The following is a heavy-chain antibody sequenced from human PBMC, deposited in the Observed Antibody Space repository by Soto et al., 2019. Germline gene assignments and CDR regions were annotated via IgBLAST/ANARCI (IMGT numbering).Heavy chain of an antibody. J-gene: IGHJ5*02. V-gene: IGHV3-74*01. CDR2: INRDGTAT. CDR3: ATVGTGSYNWFDP. D-gene: IGHD1-26*01. CDR1: VFTFTGNW. Sequence: HPGGSLRLSCAASVFTFTGNWMHWVRQGPGKGLVWVARINRDGTATTYADSVTGRFTISRDNSKNTLYLQMNSLGAEDTAVYYCATVGTGSYNWFDPWGQGTMVTVSS.